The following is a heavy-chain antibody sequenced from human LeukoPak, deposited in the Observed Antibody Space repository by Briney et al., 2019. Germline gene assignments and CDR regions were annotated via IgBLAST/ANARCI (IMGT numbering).Heavy chain of an antibody. CDR2: IYASGST. V-gene: IGHV4-4*07. CDR3: AREFYGDDGHPPFDH. Sequence: PSETLSLTCSVSGGSISNYYWNWLRQPAGKGLEWIGRIYASGSTNYNPSLKSRVTISMDKSKNHFSLNLKSLTAADTAFYFFAREFYGDDGHPPFDHWGQGIQVTVSS. J-gene: IGHJ5*02. CDR1: GGSISNYY. D-gene: IGHD2/OR15-2a*01.